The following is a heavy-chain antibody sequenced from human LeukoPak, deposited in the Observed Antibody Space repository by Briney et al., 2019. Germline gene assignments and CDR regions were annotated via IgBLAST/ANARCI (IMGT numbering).Heavy chain of an antibody. V-gene: IGHV3-23*01. J-gene: IGHJ6*03. CDR3: ARDHTGYEYGSFTFHYQYMDV. CDR2: IRGSGTGT. CDR1: GFTFGSYA. D-gene: IGHD5-12*01. Sequence: GGSLRLSCAASGFTFGSYAMTWVRQAPGKGPEWVSAIRGSGTGTNYGDSVKGRFTISRHNSKNTLYLQMNSLRADDTAVYYCARDHTGYEYGSFTFHYQYMDVWGKGTTVTVSS.